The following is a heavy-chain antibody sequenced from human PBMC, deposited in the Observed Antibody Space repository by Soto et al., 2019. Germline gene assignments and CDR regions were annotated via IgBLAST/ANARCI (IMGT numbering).Heavy chain of an antibody. CDR3: ARSCCGEQNWFDP. Sequence: EVQLVEFGGDLVQPGGSLRLSCAASGGTFSGYWMHWVRRVPGKGLVWVSRIYGDGTTTTYADSVQGRFTISGDTGKNTVYLQMNSLRVDDTGVYFCARSCCGEQNWFDPWGQGTLVSVSS. CDR2: IYGDGTTT. CDR1: GGTFSGYW. D-gene: IGHD4-17*01. V-gene: IGHV3-74*01. J-gene: IGHJ5*02.